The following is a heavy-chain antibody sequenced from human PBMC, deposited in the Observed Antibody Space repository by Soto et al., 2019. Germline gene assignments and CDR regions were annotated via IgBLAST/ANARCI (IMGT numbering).Heavy chain of an antibody. V-gene: IGHV3-53*01. CDR1: GFTVSSNY. Sequence: GGSLRLSCAASGFTVSSNYMSWVRQAPGKGLEWVSVIYSGGSTYYADSVKGRFTISRDNSKNTLYLQMNSLRAEDTAVYYCARGGSTASAAAAVPYYYYGMDVWGQGTTVTVSS. CDR2: IYSGGST. CDR3: ARGGSTASAAAAVPYYYYGMDV. J-gene: IGHJ6*02. D-gene: IGHD6-13*01.